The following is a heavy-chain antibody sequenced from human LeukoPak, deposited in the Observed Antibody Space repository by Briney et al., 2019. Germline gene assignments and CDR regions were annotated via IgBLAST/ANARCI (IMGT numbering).Heavy chain of an antibody. CDR1: GYTFTSYG. Sequence: ASVKVSCKASGYTFTSYGISWVRQAPGQGLEWMGWISAYNGNTKYAQKLQGRISMTTDTSTSTAYMELRSLRSDDTAVYYCARSYSGNYYYFDYWGQGTLVTVSS. CDR2: ISAYNGNT. D-gene: IGHD1-26*01. V-gene: IGHV1-18*01. J-gene: IGHJ4*02. CDR3: ARSYSGNYYYFDY.